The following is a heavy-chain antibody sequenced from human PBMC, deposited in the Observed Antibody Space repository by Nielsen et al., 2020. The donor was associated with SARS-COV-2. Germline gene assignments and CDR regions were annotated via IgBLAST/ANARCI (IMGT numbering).Heavy chain of an antibody. V-gene: IGHV1-18*04. J-gene: IGHJ4*02. CDR3: ARWRTYGNGWDF. CDR2: ISGFNGNT. CDR1: GYTFTAYG. D-gene: IGHD6-19*01. Sequence: ASVKVSCKASGYTFTAYGISWVRQAPGRGLEWIGWISGFNGNTNYLQKFKGRVTMTTHSSTGTVYMELRSLRADDTAIYYCARWRTYGNGWDFWGQGTLVTVSS.